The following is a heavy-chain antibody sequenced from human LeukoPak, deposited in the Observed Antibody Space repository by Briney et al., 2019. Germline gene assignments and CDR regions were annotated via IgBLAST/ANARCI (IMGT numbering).Heavy chain of an antibody. CDR3: ARLDGNWNYFDY. Sequence: PSETLSLTCTVSGGSISRYYWSWIRQPPGKGLEWIVYIHYSGSTNYNPSLKSRVTISMDTSKNQFSPKLTSVTAADTAVYYCARLDGNWNYFDYWGLGTLVTVSS. CDR2: IHYSGST. V-gene: IGHV4-59*08. D-gene: IGHD1-20*01. CDR1: GGSISRYY. J-gene: IGHJ4*02.